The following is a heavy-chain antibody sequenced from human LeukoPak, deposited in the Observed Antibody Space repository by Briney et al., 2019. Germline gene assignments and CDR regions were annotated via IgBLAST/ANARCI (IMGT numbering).Heavy chain of an antibody. CDR1: GGSISSRRYY. CDR3: LTAYSGRYFDL. D-gene: IGHD2-15*01. J-gene: IGHJ2*01. Sequence: SETLSLTCTVSGGSISSRRYYWGWIRQPPGKGLEWIATIYYSGSTYYNPSLKSRVTISVDTSKNQFSLKLSSVTAADTAVYYCLTAYSGRYFDLWGSGTLVTVSS. V-gene: IGHV4-39*01. CDR2: IYYSGST.